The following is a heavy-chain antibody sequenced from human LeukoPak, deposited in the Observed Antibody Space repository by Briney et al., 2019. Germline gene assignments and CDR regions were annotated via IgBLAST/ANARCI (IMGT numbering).Heavy chain of an antibody. V-gene: IGHV4-39*01. Sequence: PSETLSLTCTVSGGSISSSSYYWGWIRQPPGKGLEWIGSIYYSGSTYYNPSLKSRVTISVDTSKNQFSLKLSSVTAADTAVYNCARHRGEEGAFDIWGQGTMVTVSS. CDR3: ARHRGEEGAFDI. D-gene: IGHD3-10*01. CDR1: GGSISSSSYY. CDR2: IYYSGST. J-gene: IGHJ3*02.